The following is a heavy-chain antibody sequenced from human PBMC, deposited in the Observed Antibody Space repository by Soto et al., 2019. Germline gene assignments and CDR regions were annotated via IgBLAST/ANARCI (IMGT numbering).Heavy chain of an antibody. CDR3: ARHRGDYFLHWFDP. D-gene: IGHD4-17*01. J-gene: IGHJ5*02. CDR1: GGSISSSSYY. Sequence: PSETLSLTCTVSGGSISSSSYYWGWIRQPPGKGLEWIGSIYYSGSTYYNTSLKSQVTISVDTSKNQYSLKLSSETAANTAVYYCARHRGDYFLHWFDPWGQGTLVTVSS. V-gene: IGHV4-39*01. CDR2: IYYSGST.